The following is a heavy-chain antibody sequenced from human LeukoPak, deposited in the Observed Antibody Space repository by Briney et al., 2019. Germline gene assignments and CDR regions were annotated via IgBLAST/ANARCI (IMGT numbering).Heavy chain of an antibody. V-gene: IGHV4-39*01. CDR3: ARLDPNGPDDY. Sequence: SETLSLTRSLSGASIRGSPYSWGWIRQPPGKGLEWIGNIHFSGTTYYSPSLKGRITISVDTSMNQFSLHLMSVAAADTALYYCARLDPNGPDDYWGQGTLVTVSS. J-gene: IGHJ4*02. CDR1: GASIRGSPYS. D-gene: IGHD2-8*01. CDR2: IHFSGTT.